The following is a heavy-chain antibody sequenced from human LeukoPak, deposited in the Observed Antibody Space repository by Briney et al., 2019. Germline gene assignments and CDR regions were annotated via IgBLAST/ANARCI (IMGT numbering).Heavy chain of an antibody. CDR2: IWYDGSNK. V-gene: IGHV3-33*01. D-gene: IGHD3-10*01. J-gene: IGHJ4*02. CDR3: ARQKTPVITAFDY. CDR1: GFTFSSYG. Sequence: GRSLRLSCAASGFTFSSYGVHWVRQAPGKGLEWVAVIWYDGSNKYYADSVKGRFTISRDNSKNTLYLQMNSLRAEDTAVYYCARQKTPVITAFDYWGQGTLVTVSS.